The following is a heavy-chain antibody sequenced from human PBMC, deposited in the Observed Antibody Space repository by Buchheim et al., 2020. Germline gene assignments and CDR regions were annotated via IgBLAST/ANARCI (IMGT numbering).Heavy chain of an antibody. CDR3: GRVEAISFGVGMDV. CDR2: SIPIFGTA. Sequence: QVQLVQSGAEVKKPGSSVNVSCKASVGTVSSSAIIWVRQAHGQGLECMGVSIPIFGTANYAQKFQGRVPITADESTITAYIELRSLRSEHTAVYYCGRVEAISFGVGMDVWGQGTTVTVSS. D-gene: IGHD3-10*01. J-gene: IGHJ6*02. V-gene: IGHV1-69*01. CDR1: VGTVSSSA.